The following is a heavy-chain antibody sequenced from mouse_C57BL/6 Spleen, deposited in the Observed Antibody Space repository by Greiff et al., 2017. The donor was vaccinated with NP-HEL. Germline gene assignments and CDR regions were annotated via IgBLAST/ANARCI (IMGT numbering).Heavy chain of an antibody. CDR2: ISSGSSTI. CDR1: GFTFSDYG. D-gene: IGHD2-1*01. CDR3: ARSNYDYAMDY. V-gene: IGHV5-17*01. Sequence: EVRVVESGGGLVKPGGSLKLSCAASGFTFSDYGMHWVRQAPEKGLEWVAYISSGSSTIYYADTVKGRFTISRDNAKNTLFLQMTSLRSEDTAMYYCARSNYDYAMDYWGQGTSVTVSS. J-gene: IGHJ4*01.